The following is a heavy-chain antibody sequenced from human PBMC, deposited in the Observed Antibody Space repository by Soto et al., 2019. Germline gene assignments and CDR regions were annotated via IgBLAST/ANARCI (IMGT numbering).Heavy chain of an antibody. CDR3: ERVWVSYYYVMDF. J-gene: IGHJ6*02. CDR1: GYSCTSYW. CDR2: IYPGDSDT. V-gene: IGHV5-51*01. Sequence: GESLKISCKGSGYSCTSYWIGWVRQMPGKGLEWMGIIYPGDSDTRYSPSFQGQVTISADKSISTAYLQWSSLKASDTAMYYCERVWVSYYYVMDFSAQGTTVTVSS. D-gene: IGHD2-8*01.